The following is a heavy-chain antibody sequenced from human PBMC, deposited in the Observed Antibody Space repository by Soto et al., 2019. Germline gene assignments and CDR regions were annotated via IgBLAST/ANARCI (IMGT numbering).Heavy chain of an antibody. CDR2: INHSGST. CDR3: ARVAVPPVGPLRARYYYMDV. J-gene: IGHJ6*03. V-gene: IGHV4-34*01. Sequence: SETLSLTCAVYGGSFSGYYWSWIRQPPGKGLEWIGEINHSGSTNYNPSLKSRVTISVDTSKNQFSLKLSSVTAADTAVYYCARVAVPPVGPLRARYYYMDVWGKGTTVTVSS. CDR1: GGSFSGYY. D-gene: IGHD4-17*01.